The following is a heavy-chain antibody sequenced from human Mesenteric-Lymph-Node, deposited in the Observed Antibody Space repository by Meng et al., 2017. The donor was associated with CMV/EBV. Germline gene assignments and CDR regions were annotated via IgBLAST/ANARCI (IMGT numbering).Heavy chain of an antibody. CDR2: INIVEDKT. J-gene: IGHJ4*02. CDR1: GYTFSSYA. V-gene: IGHV1-3*04. D-gene: IGHD3-16*01. Sequence: QVQLVQSGAEVKKPGASVKDSCKASGYTFSSYAMHWVRQAPGQRLEWMGWINIVEDKTKTSQNFQGRVTLTRDTSANTAYMELSSLRSDDTAVYYCARTNNWGFDYWGQGTLVTVSS. CDR3: ARTNNWGFDY.